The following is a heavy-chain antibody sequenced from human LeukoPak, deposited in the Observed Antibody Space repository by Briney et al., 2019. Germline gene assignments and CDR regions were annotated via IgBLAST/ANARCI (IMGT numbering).Heavy chain of an antibody. Sequence: GGSLRLSCAASGFTFSSYAMHWVRQAPGKGLEWVAVISYDGSNKYYADSVKGRFTISRDNSKNTLYLQMNSLRAEGTAVYYCARDNGETYYSDYWGQGTLVTVSS. CDR3: ARDNGETYYSDY. CDR1: GFTFSSYA. D-gene: IGHD2-8*01. CDR2: ISYDGSNK. V-gene: IGHV3-30-3*01. J-gene: IGHJ4*02.